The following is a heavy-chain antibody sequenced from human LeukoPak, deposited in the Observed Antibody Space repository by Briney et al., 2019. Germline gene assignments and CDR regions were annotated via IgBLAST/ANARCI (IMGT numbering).Heavy chain of an antibody. D-gene: IGHD3-22*01. J-gene: IGHJ4*02. Sequence: PGGSLRLSCAASGFTFSSYSMNWVRQAPGKGLEWISSISSSSSYIYYADSVKGRFTISRGNAKNSLYLQMNSLRAEDTAVYYCARDHYDSSGYELDYWGQGTLVTVSS. CDR3: ARDHYDSSGYELDY. CDR2: ISSSSSYI. V-gene: IGHV3-21*01. CDR1: GFTFSSYS.